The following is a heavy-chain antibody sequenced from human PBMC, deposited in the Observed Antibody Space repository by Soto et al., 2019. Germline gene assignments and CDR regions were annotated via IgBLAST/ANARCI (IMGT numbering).Heavy chain of an antibody. V-gene: IGHV3-23*05. CDR2: IDNGGGIT. CDR3: AKGGYNYGFLFDC. D-gene: IGHD5-18*01. CDR1: GFTFSTYA. J-gene: IGHJ4*02. Sequence: EVQLLESGGGLVQPGGSLRLSCAASGFTFSTYAMSWVRQAPGKGLEWVSTIDNGGGITYYADSVKGRFTISRDNSKNTLYLQMNSLRAEDTAVYYCAKGGYNYGFLFDCWGQGTLVTVSS.